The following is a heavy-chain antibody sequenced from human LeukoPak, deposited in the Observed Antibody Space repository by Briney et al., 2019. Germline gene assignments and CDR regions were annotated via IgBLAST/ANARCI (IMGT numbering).Heavy chain of an antibody. V-gene: IGHV1-24*01. CDR2: FDPEDGET. CDR3: ATGHMVRGVHNWFDP. Sequence: ASVKVSCKDSGYTLTELSMHWVRQAPGKGLEWMGGFDPEDGETIYAQKFQGRVTMTEDTSTDTAYMELSSLRSEDTAVYYCATGHMVRGVHNWFDPWGQGTLVTVSS. CDR1: GYTLTELS. D-gene: IGHD3-10*01. J-gene: IGHJ5*02.